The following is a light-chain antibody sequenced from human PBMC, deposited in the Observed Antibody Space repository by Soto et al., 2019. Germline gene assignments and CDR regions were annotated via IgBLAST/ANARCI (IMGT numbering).Light chain of an antibody. CDR3: ASFRSGTILV. CDR2: EVN. V-gene: IGLV2-14*01. CDR1: RTDIGDSNF. Sequence: QSALTQPASVSGSPGQSVTISCTGPRTDIGDSNFISWYQQSPGKAPRLLIYEVNNRPSGVSRRFSGSKAGNTASLTISGLLEDDEADYFCASFRSGTILVFGSGTKVHRP. J-gene: IGLJ1*01.